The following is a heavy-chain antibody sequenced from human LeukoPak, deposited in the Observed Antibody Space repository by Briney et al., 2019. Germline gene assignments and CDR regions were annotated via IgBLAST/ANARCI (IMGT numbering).Heavy chain of an antibody. J-gene: IGHJ5*02. Sequence: TSQALSVTCTVSGGSISSADYYWSWIRQPPGNGLEWIGYMYYSGSTYYKPSRKSRVTISVDTSKNQFSLKLSSVTAADTAVYYCARPYYYDSRIDPWGQGTLVTVSS. CDR1: GGSISSADYY. CDR3: ARPYYYDSRIDP. CDR2: MYYSGST. D-gene: IGHD3-22*01. V-gene: IGHV4-30-4*01.